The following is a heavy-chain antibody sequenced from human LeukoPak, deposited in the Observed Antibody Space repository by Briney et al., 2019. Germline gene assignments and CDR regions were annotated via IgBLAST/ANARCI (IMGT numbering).Heavy chain of an antibody. CDR2: IYTSGTT. V-gene: IGHV4-4*07. CDR3: ARSFLEWNNWFDP. D-gene: IGHD3-3*01. J-gene: IGHJ5*02. Sequence: SETLSLTCTVSGGSISSYYWSWLRQPAGKGLEWIGRIYTSGTTNYNPPLKSRVTMSVDTSKNQFSLKLSSVTAADTAVYYCARSFLEWNNWFDPWGQGTLVTVSS. CDR1: GGSISSYY.